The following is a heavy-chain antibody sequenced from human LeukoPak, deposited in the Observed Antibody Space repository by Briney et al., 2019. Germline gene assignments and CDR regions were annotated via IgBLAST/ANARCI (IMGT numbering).Heavy chain of an antibody. V-gene: IGHV3-15*01. CDR3: VTDGGELPYYFTY. CDR2: IKNRNRGRTT. Sequence: AGSLRLSCAASGFIFPDAWIYWVRQAPGKGLEWVGRIKNRNRGRTTDYAAPVKGRFTISRDDSRDTLYLQMNSMKTEEPAVYYCVTDGGELPYYFTYWGQGTLVTVSS. D-gene: IGHD3/OR15-3a*01. CDR1: GFIFPDAW. J-gene: IGHJ1*01.